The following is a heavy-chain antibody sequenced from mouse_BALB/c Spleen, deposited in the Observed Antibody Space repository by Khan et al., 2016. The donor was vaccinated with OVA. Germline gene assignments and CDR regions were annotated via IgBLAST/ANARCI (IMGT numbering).Heavy chain of an antibody. CDR1: GYTFTTYW. CDR3: ARRDLYGIFTY. Sequence: VQLQQSGADLAQPGASVKMSCKTSGYTFTTYWLHWVKQRPGQGLEWIGYINTSTGYTDYNLRFKDKAPLTTDTSSSTAYIQLSSLTSEDSAVYYCARRDLYGIFTYWGQGTLVTVAA. CDR2: INTSTGYT. D-gene: IGHD2-1*01. J-gene: IGHJ3*01. V-gene: IGHV1-7*01.